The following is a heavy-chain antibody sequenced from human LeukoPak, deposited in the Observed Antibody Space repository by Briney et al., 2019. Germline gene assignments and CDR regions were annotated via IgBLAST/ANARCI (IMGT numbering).Heavy chain of an antibody. CDR2: IIPIFGTA. Sequence: GASVKFSCKASGGTFSSYAISWVRQAPGQGLEWMGRIIPIFGTANYAQKFQGRVTITTDESTSTAYMELSSLRSEDTSVYYCVRVVAGYSSSAQRYYYYMDVWGKGTTVTVSS. CDR3: VRVVAGYSSSAQRYYYYMDV. D-gene: IGHD6-6*01. V-gene: IGHV1-69*05. J-gene: IGHJ6*03. CDR1: GGTFSSYA.